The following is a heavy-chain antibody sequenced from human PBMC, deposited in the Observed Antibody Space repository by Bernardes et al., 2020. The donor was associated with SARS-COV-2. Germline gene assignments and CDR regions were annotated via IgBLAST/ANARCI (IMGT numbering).Heavy chain of an antibody. CDR3: ARGTTGSGSYYNRPWGYYYGMDV. D-gene: IGHD3-10*01. V-gene: IGHV4-59*01. CDR1: GGSISSYY. CDR2: IYYSGST. Sequence: SETLSLTCTVSGGSISSYYWSWIRQPPGKGLEWIGYIYYSGSTNYNPSLKSRVTISVDTSKNQFSLKLSSVTAADTAVYYCARGTTGSGSYYNRPWGYYYGMDVWGQGTTVTVSS. J-gene: IGHJ6*02.